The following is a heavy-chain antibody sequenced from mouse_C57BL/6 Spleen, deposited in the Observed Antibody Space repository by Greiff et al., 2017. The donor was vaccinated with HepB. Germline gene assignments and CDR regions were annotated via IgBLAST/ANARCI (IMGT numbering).Heavy chain of an antibody. V-gene: IGHV1-74*01. CDR3: AIGDYGNYDPFAY. Sequence: VKLQQPGAELVKPGASVKVSCKASGYTFTSYWMHWVKQRPGQGLEWIGRIHPSDSDTNYNQKCKGKATLTVDKSSSTAYMQLSSLTSEDSEVYDCAIGDYGNYDPFAYWGQGTLVTVSA. CDR1: GYTFTSYW. D-gene: IGHD2-1*01. J-gene: IGHJ3*01. CDR2: IHPSDSDT.